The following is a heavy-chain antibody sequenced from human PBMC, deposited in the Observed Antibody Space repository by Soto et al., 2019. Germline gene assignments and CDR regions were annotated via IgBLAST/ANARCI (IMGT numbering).Heavy chain of an antibody. CDR1: GGSISSSRYY. D-gene: IGHD3-3*01. CDR3: ARRTKNYDFWSAVDY. V-gene: IGHV4-39*01. Sequence: SETLSLTCTVSGGSISSSRYYWGWIRQPPGKGLEWIGSIYYSGSTYYNPSLKSRVTISVDTSKNQFSLKLSSVTAADTAVYYCARRTKNYDFWSAVDYWGQGTLVTVSS. CDR2: IYYSGST. J-gene: IGHJ4*02.